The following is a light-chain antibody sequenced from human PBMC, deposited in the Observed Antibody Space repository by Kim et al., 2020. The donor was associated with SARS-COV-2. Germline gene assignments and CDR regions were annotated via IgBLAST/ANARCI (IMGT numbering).Light chain of an antibody. Sequence: SYELTQPPSVSVSPGQTASITCSGEKLGGRDASWNQQRPGQSPLLVIYQHSKRPSGIPDRFSGSTSGNTATLTISGTQVLDEADYYCQAWDSKTVIFGGGTQLTVL. CDR3: QAWDSKTVI. CDR1: KLGGRD. V-gene: IGLV3-1*01. CDR2: QHS. J-gene: IGLJ2*01.